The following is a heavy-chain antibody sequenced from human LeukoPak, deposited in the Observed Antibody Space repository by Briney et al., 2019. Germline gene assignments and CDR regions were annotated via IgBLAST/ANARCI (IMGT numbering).Heavy chain of an antibody. CDR2: IYSGGST. J-gene: IGHJ4*02. V-gene: IGHV3-53*01. CDR3: AKVSHYNPPDY. D-gene: IGHD5-24*01. CDR1: GFTVSSNY. Sequence: GGSLRLSCAASGFTVSSNYMSWVRQAPGKGLEWVSVIYSGGSTYYADSVKGRFTISRDNSKNTLYLQMNSLRAEDTAVYYCAKVSHYNPPDYWGQGTLVTVSS.